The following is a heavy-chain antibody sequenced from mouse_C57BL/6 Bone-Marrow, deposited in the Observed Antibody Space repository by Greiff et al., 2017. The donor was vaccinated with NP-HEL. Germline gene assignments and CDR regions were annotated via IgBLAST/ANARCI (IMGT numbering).Heavy chain of an antibody. CDR2: INPSTGGT. CDR3: ARWNYSFAY. CDR1: GYSFTGYY. V-gene: IGHV1-42*01. J-gene: IGHJ3*01. Sequence: VHVKQSGPELVKPGASVKISCKASGYSFTGYYMNWVKQSPEKSLEWIGEINPSTGGTTYNQKFKAKATLTVDKSSSTAYMQLKSLTSEDSAVYYCARWNYSFAYWGQGTLVTVSA. D-gene: IGHD2-12*01.